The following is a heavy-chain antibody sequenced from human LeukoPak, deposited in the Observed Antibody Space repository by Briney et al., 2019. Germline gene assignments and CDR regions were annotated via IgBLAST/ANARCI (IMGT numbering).Heavy chain of an antibody. CDR2: IWYDRSNK. V-gene: IGHV3-33*01. CDR1: GFTFSSYG. CDR3: ARDRYSSSWYLGY. Sequence: GSLRLSCAASGFTFSSYGMHWVRQVPGKGLEWVAVIWYDRSNKYYADSVKGRFTISRDNSKNTLYLQMNSLRAEDTAVYYCARDRYSSSWYLGYWGQGTLDTVSS. D-gene: IGHD6-13*01. J-gene: IGHJ4*02.